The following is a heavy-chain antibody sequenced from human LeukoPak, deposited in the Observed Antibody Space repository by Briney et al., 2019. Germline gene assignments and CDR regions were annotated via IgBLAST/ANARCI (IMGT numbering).Heavy chain of an antibody. CDR2: IIPIFGTA. Sequence: GASVKVSCKASGGTFSSYAISWVRQAPGQGLEWMGGIIPIFGTANYAQKFQGRVTITADESTSTAYMELSSPRSEDTAVYYCARDLEPYSSGWKYWGQGTLVTVSS. D-gene: IGHD6-19*01. V-gene: IGHV1-69*13. J-gene: IGHJ4*02. CDR1: GGTFSSYA. CDR3: ARDLEPYSSGWKY.